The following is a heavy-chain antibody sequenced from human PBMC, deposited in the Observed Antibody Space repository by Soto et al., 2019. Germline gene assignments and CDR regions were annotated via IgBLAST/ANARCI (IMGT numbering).Heavy chain of an antibody. CDR3: ARRRHPLGHGSGSYGY. CDR2: INHSGST. CDR1: GGSFSGYY. D-gene: IGHD3-10*01. Sequence: QVQLQQWGAGLLKPSETLSLTCAVYGGSFSGYYWSWIRQPPGKGLEWIGEINHSGSTNYSPSLKSRVTISVDTSKNQFSLKLSSVTAADTAVYYCARRRHPLGHGSGSYGYWGQGTLVTVSS. J-gene: IGHJ4*02. V-gene: IGHV4-34*01.